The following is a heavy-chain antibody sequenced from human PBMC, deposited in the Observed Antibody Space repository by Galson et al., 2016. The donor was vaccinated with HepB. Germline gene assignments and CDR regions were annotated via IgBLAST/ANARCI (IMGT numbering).Heavy chain of an antibody. CDR2: IWFDGSNK. Sequence: GLEWMAAIWFDGSNKYYADSVKGRFTISRDNSENTLYLQMDSLRAEDTAVYYCASMTGTTPGGYWGQGTLVTVSS. J-gene: IGHJ4*02. D-gene: IGHD1-20*01. CDR3: ASMTGTTPGGY. V-gene: IGHV3-33*01.